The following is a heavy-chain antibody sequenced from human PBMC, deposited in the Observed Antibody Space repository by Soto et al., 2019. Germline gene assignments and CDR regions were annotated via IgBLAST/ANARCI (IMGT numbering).Heavy chain of an antibody. CDR3: ARILFGRSVAGGYFYMDV. Sequence: HVTLKESGPVLVKPTETLTLTCTVSGFSLSNGKVGVSWIRQPPGKALEWLAHILSNDEKSYRTSLKSRLTISEDTFTSQVVLTMTNVDPVDTATYYCARILFGRSVAGGYFYMDVSGKGTTVTVSS. CDR2: ILSNDEK. D-gene: IGHD6-19*01. J-gene: IGHJ6*03. CDR1: GFSLSNGKVG. V-gene: IGHV2-26*01.